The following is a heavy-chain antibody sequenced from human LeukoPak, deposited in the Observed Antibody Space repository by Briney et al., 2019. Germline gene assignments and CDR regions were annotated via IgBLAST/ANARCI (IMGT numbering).Heavy chain of an antibody. CDR2: INSDGSST. D-gene: IGHD3-10*01. CDR1: GFTFSSYW. CDR3: ASAIGPGSPFDY. J-gene: IGHJ4*02. Sequence: GGSLRLSCAASGFTFSSYWMHWVRQAPGKGLVWVSRINSDGSSTSYADSVKGRFTIPRDNAKNTLYLQMNSLRAEDTAVYYCASAIGPGSPFDYWGQGTLVTVSS. V-gene: IGHV3-74*01.